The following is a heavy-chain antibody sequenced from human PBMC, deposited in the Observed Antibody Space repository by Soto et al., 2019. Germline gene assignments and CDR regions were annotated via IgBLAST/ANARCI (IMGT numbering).Heavy chain of an antibody. CDR2: VYYSGNT. V-gene: IGHV4-59*01. CDR3: ALKGAAASYDHYYMDV. CDR1: GGSISPYY. Sequence: PSDTLSLTCTVSGGSISPYYWSWIRQPPGKGLEWIGYVYYSGNTNYNPSLESRVTISVDTSRNRFSLNLTSATAADTAVYYCALKGAAASYDHYYMDVWGRGTAVTVSS. J-gene: IGHJ6*03. D-gene: IGHD6-13*01.